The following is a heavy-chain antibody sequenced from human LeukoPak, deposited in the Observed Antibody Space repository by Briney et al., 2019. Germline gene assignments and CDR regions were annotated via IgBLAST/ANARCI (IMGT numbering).Heavy chain of an antibody. Sequence: QPGGSLRLSWAASGFMLSSHWMSWVRQAPGKGLEWVANIKQDGSEQYYVDSVKGRFTISRDNAKNSLFLQMNSLRAEDTAVYYCARDISGGYWGQGTLVTVSS. CDR1: GFMLSSHW. CDR2: IKQDGSEQ. D-gene: IGHD3-10*01. V-gene: IGHV3-7*01. J-gene: IGHJ4*02. CDR3: ARDISGGY.